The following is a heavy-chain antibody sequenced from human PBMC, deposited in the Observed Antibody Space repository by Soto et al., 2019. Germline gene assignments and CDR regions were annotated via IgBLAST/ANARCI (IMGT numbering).Heavy chain of an antibody. CDR2: IYHSGAT. CDR1: GDSITSSNW. V-gene: IGHV4-4*02. Sequence: QVHLQESGPGLVKPSGTLSLTCAVSGDSITSSNWWSWVRQAPGKGLEWIGEIYHSGATTYNPSLKNRATISVDPSNNHSSLKLTSVTAADTAVYFCARDLGTRTDYWGRGTLITVAS. CDR3: ARDLGTRTDY. J-gene: IGHJ4*02.